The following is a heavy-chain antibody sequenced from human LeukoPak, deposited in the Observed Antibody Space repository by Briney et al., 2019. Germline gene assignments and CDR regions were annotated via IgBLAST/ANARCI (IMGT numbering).Heavy chain of an antibody. J-gene: IGHJ4*02. CDR1: GFTFSSFW. CDR3: ARVGGSGSYYL. Sequence: GGSLRLSCAASGFTFSSFWMSWVRQAPGKGLEWVANINQDGSEKNYVDSVKGRFTISRDNAENSLDLQMNSLRAEDTAVYYCARVGGSGSYYLWGQGTLVTVSS. V-gene: IGHV3-7*01. D-gene: IGHD3-10*01. CDR2: INQDGSEK.